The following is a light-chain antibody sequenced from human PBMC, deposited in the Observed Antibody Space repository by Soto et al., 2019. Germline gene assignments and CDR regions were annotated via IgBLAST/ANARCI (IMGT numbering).Light chain of an antibody. Sequence: QSALTQPASVSGSPGQSITISCTGTSSDVGGYNYLSWYQQHPGKAPRVMIYEVSNRPSGVSNRFSGSKSGNTASLTISGFQAVDEADYFCSSYTTSGTPVFGGGTKLTVL. CDR3: SSYTTSGTPV. CDR2: EVS. J-gene: IGLJ3*02. V-gene: IGLV2-14*01. CDR1: SSDVGGYNY.